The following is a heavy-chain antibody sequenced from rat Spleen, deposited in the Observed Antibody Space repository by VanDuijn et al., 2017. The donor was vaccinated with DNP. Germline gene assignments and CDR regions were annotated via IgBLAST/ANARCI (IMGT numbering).Heavy chain of an antibody. V-gene: IGHV5-7*01. CDR2: ISYDGSST. D-gene: IGHD1-3*01. Sequence: EVQLVESGGGSVQPGRSLKLSCAASGFTFSDYYMAWVRQAPKKGLEWVAAISYDGSSTYYRDSMKGRFTISRDHAKSTLYLQMDSLRSGDTATYFCSRHGRVTTVATYWYFDFWGPGTMVTVSS. CDR1: GFTFSDYY. J-gene: IGHJ1*01. CDR3: SRHGRVTTVATYWYFDF.